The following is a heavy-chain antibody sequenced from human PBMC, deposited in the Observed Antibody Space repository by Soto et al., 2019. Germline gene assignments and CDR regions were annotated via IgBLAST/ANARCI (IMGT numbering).Heavy chain of an antibody. D-gene: IGHD2-15*01. CDR1: GFTFSSYS. J-gene: IGHJ5*02. Sequence: EVQLVESGGGLVKPGGSLRLSCAASGFTFSSYSMNWVRQAPGKGLEWVSSISSSSSYIYYADSVKGRFTISRDNAKNSRYLQMNSLRAEDPAVYYCARDLGLGWANNWFAPWGQGTLVTVAS. CDR3: ARDLGLGWANNWFAP. V-gene: IGHV3-21*01. CDR2: ISSSSSYI.